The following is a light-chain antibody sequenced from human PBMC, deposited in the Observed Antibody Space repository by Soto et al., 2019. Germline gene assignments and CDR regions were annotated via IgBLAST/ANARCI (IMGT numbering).Light chain of an antibody. CDR2: GAS. V-gene: IGKV3-20*01. Sequence: EIVLTQSPGTLSLSPGERATLSCRASQSVSSSYLAWYQQKPGQAPRLLIYGASSRATGIPDRFSGSGSGTDFSLTISRLVPEDFAVYYCPQYYSSPPWTFGQGTKVEIK. CDR1: QSVSSSY. J-gene: IGKJ1*01. CDR3: PQYYSSPPWT.